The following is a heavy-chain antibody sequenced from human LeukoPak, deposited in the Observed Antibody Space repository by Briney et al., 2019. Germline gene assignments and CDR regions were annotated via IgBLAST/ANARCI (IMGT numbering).Heavy chain of an antibody. CDR2: IYYIGST. CDR3: ARDDTYFYDSSGHGFDF. D-gene: IGHD3-22*01. Sequence: SETLSLTCTVSGGSISSSSYYWGWIRQPPGKGLEWIGSIYYIGSTHYNPSLKRRVTISVDTSKNQFSLKLSSVTAADTALYFCARDDTYFYDSSGHGFDFXXQGXLVTV. V-gene: IGHV4-39*07. CDR1: GGSISSSSYY. J-gene: IGHJ4*02.